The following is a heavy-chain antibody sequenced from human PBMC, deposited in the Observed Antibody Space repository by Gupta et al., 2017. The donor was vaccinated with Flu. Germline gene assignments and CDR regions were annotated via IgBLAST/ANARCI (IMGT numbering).Heavy chain of an antibody. D-gene: IGHD3-10*02. V-gene: IGHV3-30*03. CDR3: AMFSSGLSSYMVAFDI. J-gene: IGHJ3*02. Sequence: PGKGLEWVAVISDDGSNKYYADSVKGRFTISRDNSKNTLYLQMNSLRAEDTAVYYCAMFSSGLSSYMVAFDIWGQGTMVTVSS. CDR2: ISDDGSNK.